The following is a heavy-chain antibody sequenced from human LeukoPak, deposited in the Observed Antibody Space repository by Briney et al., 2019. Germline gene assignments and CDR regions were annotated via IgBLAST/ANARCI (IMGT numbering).Heavy chain of an antibody. CDR1: GGAISSGGYY. CDR3: ARDMVTPGGYYYYGMDV. Sequence: SETLSLTCTVSGGAISSGGYYWSWIRQHPGKGLEWIGGIYSSGSTYHNPSLKSRVTISVDTSKNQFSLKLSSVTAADTAVYYCARDMVTPGGYYYYGMDVWGQGTTVTVSS. V-gene: IGHV4-31*03. J-gene: IGHJ6*02. D-gene: IGHD4-23*01. CDR2: IYSSGST.